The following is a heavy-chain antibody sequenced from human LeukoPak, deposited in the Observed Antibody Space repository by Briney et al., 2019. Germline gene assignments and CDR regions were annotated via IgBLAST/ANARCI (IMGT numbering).Heavy chain of an antibody. Sequence: GPSLRPSCAPAGFTFSDYYMSWIRQPPGNGLEWVSYISSSGSTIYHAASVKRRFNFSRDNTNNSLYLPMDRLRTEHTAVYHGARGNGGPPPWGQGTLVTVSS. CDR1: GFTFSDYY. V-gene: IGHV3-11*01. CDR2: ISSSGSTI. D-gene: IGHD4-23*01. J-gene: IGHJ5*02. CDR3: ARGNGGPPP.